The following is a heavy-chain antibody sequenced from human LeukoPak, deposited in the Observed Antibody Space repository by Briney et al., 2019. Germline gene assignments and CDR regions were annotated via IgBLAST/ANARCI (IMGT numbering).Heavy chain of an antibody. V-gene: IGHV3-11*01. D-gene: IGHD1-1*01. CDR2: ISSSGSTI. CDR3: ARDKVELSVHPFDAFDI. J-gene: IGHJ3*02. Sequence: GGSLRLSCAASGFTFSDYYMSWIRQAPGKGLEWVSCISSSGSTIYYADSVKGRFTISRDNAKNSLYLQMNSLRAEDTAVYYCARDKVELSVHPFDAFDIWGQGTMVTVSS. CDR1: GFTFSDYY.